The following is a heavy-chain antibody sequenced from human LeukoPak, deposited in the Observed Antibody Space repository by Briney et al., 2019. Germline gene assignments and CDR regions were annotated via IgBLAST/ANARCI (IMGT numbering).Heavy chain of an antibody. CDR2: INSDGSSS. CDR1: AFTFSRNY. D-gene: IGHD4-17*01. Sequence: GGSLRLSCAGSAFTFSRNYMHWVRQAPGKGLVWVSRINSDGSSSSYADSVKGRFTISRDNAKNSLYLQMNSLRAEDTAVYYCARVSPNTVTTLQYFDYWGQGTLVTVSS. V-gene: IGHV3-74*01. J-gene: IGHJ4*02. CDR3: ARVSPNTVTTLQYFDY.